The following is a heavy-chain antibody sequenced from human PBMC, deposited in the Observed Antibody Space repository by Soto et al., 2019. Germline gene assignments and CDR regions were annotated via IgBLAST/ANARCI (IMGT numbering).Heavy chain of an antibody. Sequence: SDTLSLTCTVSGGSISSYYWSWIRQPPGKGLEWIGYIYYSGSTNYNPSLKSRVTISVDTSKNQFSLKLRSVTAADTAVYYCARYENDFWSGYPNWFDPWGQGTLVTVSS. V-gene: IGHV4-59*08. CDR1: GGSISSYY. CDR3: ARYENDFWSGYPNWFDP. D-gene: IGHD3-3*01. J-gene: IGHJ5*02. CDR2: IYYSGST.